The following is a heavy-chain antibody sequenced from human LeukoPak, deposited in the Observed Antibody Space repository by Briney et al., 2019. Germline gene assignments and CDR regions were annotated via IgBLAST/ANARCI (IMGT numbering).Heavy chain of an antibody. CDR3: AREITLGGVIVMVY. CDR1: GYTFTTYA. V-gene: IGHV7-4-1*02. D-gene: IGHD3-16*02. Sequence: GASVKVSCKASGYTFTTYAMNWVRQAPGQGLEWMGWINTNTGNPTYAQGFTGRFVFSLDTSLSTAYLQISSLKAEDSAVYYCAREITLGGVIVMVYWGQGTLVTVSS. J-gene: IGHJ4*02. CDR2: INTNTGNP.